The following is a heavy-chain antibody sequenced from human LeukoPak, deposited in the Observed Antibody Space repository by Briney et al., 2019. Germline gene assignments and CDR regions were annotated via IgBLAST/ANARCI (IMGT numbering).Heavy chain of an antibody. Sequence: KPSETLSLTCTGSGGSSSSNYWSWIRQPPGQGLEWIGYSSYSGTTCYNPSLESRGTMSVGTSKNQFSLKLTSVTAADTAVYCCARWPSTWSFDYWGQGTLVTVSS. CDR3: ARWPSTWSFDY. CDR2: SSYSGTT. CDR1: GGSSSSNY. J-gene: IGHJ4*02. V-gene: IGHV4-59*01. D-gene: IGHD6-13*01.